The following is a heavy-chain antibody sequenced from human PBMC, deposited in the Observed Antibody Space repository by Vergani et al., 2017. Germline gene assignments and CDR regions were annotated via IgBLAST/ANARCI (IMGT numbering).Heavy chain of an antibody. D-gene: IGHD2-21*01. CDR2: INTATGKS. Sequence: HVQLVQSGSELKKPGASVKISCKASGYIFTQSVMNWVRQAPGQGPEWMGWINTATGKSTYAQDFTGRFVFSLDTSVNTAYLQISSLKTEDTAIYYCATTTTVRVCDSWGQGTLVPVST. V-gene: IGHV7-4-1*02. J-gene: IGHJ5*02. CDR1: GYIFTQSV. CDR3: ATTTTVRVCDS.